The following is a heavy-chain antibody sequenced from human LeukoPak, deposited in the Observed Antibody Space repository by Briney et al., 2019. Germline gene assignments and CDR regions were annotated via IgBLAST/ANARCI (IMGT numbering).Heavy chain of an antibody. J-gene: IGHJ4*02. D-gene: IGHD6-13*01. CDR1: GFTFDDFA. CDR2: ISWNSGNI. Sequence: GGSLRLSSAASGFTFDDFAMHWVRQVPGEGLDWVSSISWNSGNINYADSVKGRFTISRDNAKNSLYLQMNSLRPEDTAIYYCAKEAAPGIGGWGQGTLVTVSS. V-gene: IGHV3-9*01. CDR3: AKEAAPGIGG.